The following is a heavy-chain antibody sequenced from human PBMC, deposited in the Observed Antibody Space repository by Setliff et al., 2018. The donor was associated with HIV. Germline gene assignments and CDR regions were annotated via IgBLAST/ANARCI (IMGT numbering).Heavy chain of an antibody. D-gene: IGHD3-22*01. J-gene: IGHJ4*02. Sequence: PSETLSLTCAVSGGSISSTSYYWGWIRQAPGKGLEWIGSIYYSGKTHYNPSLKSRVTISVDTSKSQFSLKLSSVTAADTAVYYCARRTGELDYYYDSSGYHPFDYWGQGTLVTVSS. CDR1: GGSISSTSYY. CDR3: ARRTGELDYYYDSSGYHPFDY. V-gene: IGHV4-39*01. CDR2: IYYSGKT.